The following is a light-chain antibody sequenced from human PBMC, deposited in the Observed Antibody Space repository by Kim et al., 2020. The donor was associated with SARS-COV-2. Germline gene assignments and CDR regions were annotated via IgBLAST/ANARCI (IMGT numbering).Light chain of an antibody. V-gene: IGKV3-11*01. Sequence: YPGERATLSCRASQSVRSNLAWYQQKPGQAPRLLIYDASNRATGIPARFSGSGSGTDFTLTISSLEPEDFAVYFCQQRNTWPPGTFGQGTKVDIK. CDR3: QQRNTWPPGT. CDR2: DAS. CDR1: QSVRSN. J-gene: IGKJ1*01.